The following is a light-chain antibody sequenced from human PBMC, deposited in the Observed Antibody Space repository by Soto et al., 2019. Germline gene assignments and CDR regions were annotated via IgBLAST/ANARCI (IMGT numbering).Light chain of an antibody. J-gene: IGLJ6*01. Sequence: QSVLTQPPSASGTPGQSVSISCTGTTNNIGVYDLVSWYQHHPGKAPRLIIYDDVQLPSGVPDRFSGSKSGNTASLAVSGLQAADEADYFCKSYAGSHTYVFGSGTKVTVL. CDR3: KSYAGSHTYV. V-gene: IGLV2-8*01. CDR1: TNNIGVYDL. CDR2: DDV.